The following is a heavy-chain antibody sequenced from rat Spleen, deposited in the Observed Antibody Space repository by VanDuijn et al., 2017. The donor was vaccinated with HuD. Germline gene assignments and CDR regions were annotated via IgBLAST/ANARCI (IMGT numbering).Heavy chain of an antibody. CDR1: GFAFSDCY. CDR2: ISYDGSGT. D-gene: IGHD2-7*01. Sequence: EVQLVESDGGLVQPGRSLKLSCAVSGFAFSDCYMAWVRQAPTKGLEWVATISYDGSGTYYRDSVKGRFTVSRNNAKTTLYLEMDSLRSEDTATYYCVRQGYLRDWYFDFWGPGTMVTVSS. CDR3: VRQGYLRDWYFDF. V-gene: IGHV5-29*01. J-gene: IGHJ1*01.